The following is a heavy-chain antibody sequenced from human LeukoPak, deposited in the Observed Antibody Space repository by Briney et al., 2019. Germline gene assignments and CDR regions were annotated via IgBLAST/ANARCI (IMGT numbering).Heavy chain of an antibody. CDR1: GYTFTGYY. V-gene: IGHV1-2*02. D-gene: IGHD1-26*01. J-gene: IGHJ3*02. Sequence: GASVKVSCKASGYTFTGYYMHWVRQAPGQGLEWMGWINPNSGGTNYAQKFQGRVTMTRDTSISTAYMELSRLRSDETAVYYCARDRGGGSYLGAFDIWGQGTMVTVSA. CDR3: ARDRGGGSYLGAFDI. CDR2: INPNSGGT.